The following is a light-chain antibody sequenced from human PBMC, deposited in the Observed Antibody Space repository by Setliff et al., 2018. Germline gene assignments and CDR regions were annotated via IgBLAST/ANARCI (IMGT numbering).Light chain of an antibody. CDR3: CSYAGSSTFV. CDR2: DFT. CDR1: YSDVGKYNL. V-gene: IGLV2-23*02. J-gene: IGLJ1*01. Sequence: QSALTQPASVSGSPGQSITISCTGTYSDVGKYNLVSWYQQHPGKAPKLILYDFTTRPSGVSDRFSGSKPANTASLTISGLQAEDEADYYCCSYAGSSTFVFGGGTKVTVL.